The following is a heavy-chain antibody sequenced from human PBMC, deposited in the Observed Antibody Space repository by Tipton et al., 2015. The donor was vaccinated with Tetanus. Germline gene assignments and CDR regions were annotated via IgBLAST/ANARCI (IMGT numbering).Heavy chain of an antibody. D-gene: IGHD3-16*02. CDR1: GFTFRSHA. CDR3: AREPYRQAVWYFDL. Sequence: SLRLSCAASGFTFRSHAMTWVRQAPGKGLEWVSTISGSGSSTYYADSVRGRFTISRDNSRSTLSLQISSLRVEDTAVYFCAREPYRQAVWYFDLWGQGTQVTVSS. CDR2: ISGSGSST. J-gene: IGHJ4*02. V-gene: IGHV3-23*01.